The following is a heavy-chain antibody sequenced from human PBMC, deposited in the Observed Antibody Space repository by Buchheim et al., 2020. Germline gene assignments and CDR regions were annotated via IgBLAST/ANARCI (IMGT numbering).Heavy chain of an antibody. Sequence: EVQLLESGGGLVQPGGSLRLSCAASGFTFSSFAMSWVRQAPGKGLEWVSGISGSGGSTYYTDSVKGRFTISSDNSMNTLNLQMNSLRAEDTAVYYCAKGSRDSSGYYRDYWGQGTL. CDR1: GFTFSSFA. CDR2: ISGSGGST. V-gene: IGHV3-23*01. CDR3: AKGSRDSSGYYRDY. D-gene: IGHD3-22*01. J-gene: IGHJ4*02.